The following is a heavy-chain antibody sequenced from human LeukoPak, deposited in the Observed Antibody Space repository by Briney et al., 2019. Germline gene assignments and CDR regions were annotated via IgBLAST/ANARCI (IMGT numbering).Heavy chain of an antibody. D-gene: IGHD6-13*01. Sequence: SETLSLTCAVYGGSFSGYYWSWIRQPPGKGLEWIGEINHSGSTNYNPSLKSRVTISVDTSKNQFSLKLSSVTAADTAVYYCARTPYSSSWYAGGFDPWGQGTLVTVYS. CDR2: INHSGST. CDR3: ARTPYSSSWYAGGFDP. J-gene: IGHJ5*02. CDR1: GGSFSGYY. V-gene: IGHV4-34*01.